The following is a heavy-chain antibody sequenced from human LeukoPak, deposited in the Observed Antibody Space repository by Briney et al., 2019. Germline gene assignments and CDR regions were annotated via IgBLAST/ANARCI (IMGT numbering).Heavy chain of an antibody. CDR2: ISAYNGNT. Sequence: GASVKVSCKASGYTFTSYGISWVRRAPGQGLEWMGWISAYNGNTNYAQKLQGRVTMTTDTSTSTAYMELRSLRSDDTAVYYCARDSPYYYGSGSYQENWFDPWGQGTLVTVSS. CDR1: GYTFTSYG. V-gene: IGHV1-18*01. D-gene: IGHD3-10*01. CDR3: ARDSPYYYGSGSYQENWFDP. J-gene: IGHJ5*02.